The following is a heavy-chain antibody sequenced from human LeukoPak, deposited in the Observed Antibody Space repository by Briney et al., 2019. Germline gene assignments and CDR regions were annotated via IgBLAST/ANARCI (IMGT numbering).Heavy chain of an antibody. D-gene: IGHD6-13*01. V-gene: IGHV1-2*02. J-gene: IGHJ4*02. Sequence: ASVKVSFKTSGFTFTGYYMHWVRQAPGQGLEWMGWINPNSGGTYYAQKVKGRVTMTRDTSISTAYMKLSRLRSDDTAVYYCARDLAAAASVDYWGQGTLVTVSS. CDR3: ARDLAAAASVDY. CDR1: GFTFTGYY. CDR2: INPNSGGT.